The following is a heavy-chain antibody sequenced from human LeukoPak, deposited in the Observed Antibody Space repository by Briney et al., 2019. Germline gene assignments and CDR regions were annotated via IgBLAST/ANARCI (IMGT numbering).Heavy chain of an antibody. CDR1: GFRVNNDY. D-gene: IGHD2-2*01. V-gene: IGHV3-66*01. CDR3: ATDVRSSPLGF. Sequence: PGGSLRLSCEVSGFRVNNDYMNWVRQAPGKGLEWVSIIYSGGSTYYADSAKGRFTISRDSSNNTLFLQMSNLRVDDSGLYYCATDVRSSPLGFWGHGTLVTVSS. CDR2: IYSGGST. J-gene: IGHJ4*01.